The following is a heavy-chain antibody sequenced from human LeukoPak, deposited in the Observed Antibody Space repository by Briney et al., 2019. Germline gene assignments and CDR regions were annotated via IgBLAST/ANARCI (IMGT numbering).Heavy chain of an antibody. CDR1: GFTFSSYS. CDR2: ISSSSSYI. CDR3: ARRDTRDAFDI. Sequence: PGGSLRLSCAASGFTFSSYSMNWVRQAPGKGLEWVSSISSSSSYIYYADSMKGRFTISRDNAKNSLYLQMNSLRAEDTAVYYCARRDTRDAFDIWGQGTMVTVSS. J-gene: IGHJ3*02. V-gene: IGHV3-21*01. D-gene: IGHD5-18*01.